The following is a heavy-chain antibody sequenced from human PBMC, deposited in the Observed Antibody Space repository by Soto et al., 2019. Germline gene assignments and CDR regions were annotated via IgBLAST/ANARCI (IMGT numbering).Heavy chain of an antibody. Sequence: DVQLVESGGGLVQPGGSLRLSCAASGLSFTSYWMHWVRQVPGKGLMWVSRINNDGSSTRYADSVKGRFTISRDNVKNTVSLQMSSLRAEDTAVYYCVRDNFYYGLDVWGQGTTVTVSS. CDR3: VRDNFYYGLDV. CDR2: INNDGSST. J-gene: IGHJ6*02. V-gene: IGHV3-74*01. CDR1: GLSFTSYW.